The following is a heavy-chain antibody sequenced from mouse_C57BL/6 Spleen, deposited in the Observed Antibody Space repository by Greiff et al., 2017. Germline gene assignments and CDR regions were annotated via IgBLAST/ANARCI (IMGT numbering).Heavy chain of an antibody. J-gene: IGHJ4*01. CDR2: IYPGDGDT. V-gene: IGHV1-82*01. D-gene: IGHD1-1*01. CDR1: GYAFSSSW. CDR3: ARDYGSREPYAMDY. Sequence: QVQLQQSGPELVKPGASVKISCKASGYAFSSSWMNWVKQRPGKGLEWIGRIYPGDGDTNYNGKFKGKATLTADKSSSTAYMQLSSLTSEDSAVYFCARDYGSREPYAMDYWGQGTSVTVSS.